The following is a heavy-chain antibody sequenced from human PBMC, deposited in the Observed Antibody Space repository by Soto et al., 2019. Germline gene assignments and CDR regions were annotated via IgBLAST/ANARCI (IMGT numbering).Heavy chain of an antibody. Sequence: ASVKVSCKASGYTFTSYDINWVRQATGQGLEWMGWMNPNSGNTGYAQKFQGRVTMTRHASISTAYMELSSLRSEDTAVYYCARGFWTGYPLYIHYGMDVWAEGTTVTVSS. CDR2: MNPNSGNT. D-gene: IGHD3-3*01. J-gene: IGHJ6*02. CDR3: ARGFWTGYPLYIHYGMDV. CDR1: GYTFTSYD. V-gene: IGHV1-8*01.